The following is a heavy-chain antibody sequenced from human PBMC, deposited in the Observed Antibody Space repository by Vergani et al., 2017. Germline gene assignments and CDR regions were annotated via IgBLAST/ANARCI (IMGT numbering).Heavy chain of an antibody. D-gene: IGHD3-3*01. CDR1: GYTFTGYY. CDR2: ISPNSGGT. J-gene: IGHJ6*02. CDR3: ARDEHTIFGVVIISYYGMDV. V-gene: IGHV1-2*02. Sequence: QVQLVQSGAEVKKPGASVKVSCKASGYTFTGYYMHWVRQAPGQGLEWMGWISPNSGGTNYAQKFQGRVTMTRDTSISTAYMELSRLRSDDTAVYYCARDEHTIFGVVIISYYGMDVWGQGTTVTVSS.